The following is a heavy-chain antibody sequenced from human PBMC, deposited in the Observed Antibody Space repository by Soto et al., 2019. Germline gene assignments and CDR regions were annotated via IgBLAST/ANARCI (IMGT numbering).Heavy chain of an antibody. J-gene: IGHJ6*01. D-gene: IGHD2-8*01. CDR2: INPKSGGT. V-gene: IGHV1-2*04. Sequence: AAVMGSCKDAGYSFTDYHIHWLRRAPLQVLDWLARINPKSGGTSTAQNFQGWVTMTTDTSISTASMELTRMTSDDTAIYYCARGDSTDWSKGVCSFGDLHHMDVW. CDR3: ARGDSTDWSKGVCSFGDLHHMDV. CDR1: GYSFTDYH.